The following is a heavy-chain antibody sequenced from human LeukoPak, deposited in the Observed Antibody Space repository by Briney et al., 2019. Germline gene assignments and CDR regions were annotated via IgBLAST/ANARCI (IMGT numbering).Heavy chain of an antibody. CDR3: AELGITMIGGV. CDR2: ISGSGGST. Sequence: EGSLRLSCAASGFTFSSYAMSWVRQAPGKGLEWVSAISGSGGSTYYADSVKGRFTISRDNAKNSLYLQMNSLRAEDTAVYYCAELGITMIGGVWGKGTTVTISS. V-gene: IGHV3-23*01. J-gene: IGHJ6*04. CDR1: GFTFSSYA. D-gene: IGHD3-10*02.